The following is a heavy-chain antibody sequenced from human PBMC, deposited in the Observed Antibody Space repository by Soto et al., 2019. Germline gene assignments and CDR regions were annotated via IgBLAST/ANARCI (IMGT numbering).Heavy chain of an antibody. CDR2: ISAHNGNT. J-gene: IGHJ4*02. V-gene: IGHV1-18*01. D-gene: IGHD1-1*01. Sequence: QVHLVQSGAEVKKPGASVKVSCKASGYTFPSDGITWVRQAPGQGLEWMGWISAHNGNTDYAQKLQGRVIVTRDTSTSTTYMELRSLRSDDTAVYYCARGRYGDYWGQGALVNVSS. CDR3: ARGRYGDY. CDR1: GYTFPSDG.